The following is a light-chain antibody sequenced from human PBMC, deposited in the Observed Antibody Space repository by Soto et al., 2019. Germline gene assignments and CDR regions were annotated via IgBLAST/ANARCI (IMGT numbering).Light chain of an antibody. V-gene: IGKV3-15*01. CDR1: QSVRSN. CDR3: QQYDNWPRT. Sequence: EIVLTHSPGTLSLSPGERVTLSFSASQSVRSNLAWYQQKPGQPPRLLIYDASTRATGIPSRFSVSGSGTEFTLTISSLKSEDFAVYYCQQYDNWPRTFGQGTKVDIK. CDR2: DAS. J-gene: IGKJ1*01.